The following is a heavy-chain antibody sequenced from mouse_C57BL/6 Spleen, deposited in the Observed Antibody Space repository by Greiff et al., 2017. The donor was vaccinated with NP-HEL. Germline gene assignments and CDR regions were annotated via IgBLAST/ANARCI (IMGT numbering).Heavy chain of an antibody. CDR3: AILTTVVGGYFDY. Sequence: EVQVVESGGGLVKPGGSLKLSCAASGFTFSSYAMSWVRQTPEKRLEWVATISDGGSYTYYPDNVKGRFTISRDNAKNNLYLQMSHLKSEDTAMYYCAILTTVVGGYFDYWGQGTTLTVSS. D-gene: IGHD1-1*01. CDR2: ISDGGSYT. V-gene: IGHV5-4*01. CDR1: GFTFSSYA. J-gene: IGHJ2*01.